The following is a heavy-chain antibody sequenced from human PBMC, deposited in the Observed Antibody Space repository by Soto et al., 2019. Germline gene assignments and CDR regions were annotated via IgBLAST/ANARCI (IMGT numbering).Heavy chain of an antibody. V-gene: IGHV6-1*01. CDR3: ARGSWDDVSGHYYIDV. D-gene: IGHD5-12*01. J-gene: IGHJ6*03. CDR2: IYYRSKWLN. Sequence: SQTLSLTCAISGDSVSRDSAAWNWIRQTPSRGLEWLGRIYYRSKWLNTYEVSVNSRITISPDTSKNQFSLRLSSVTPEDTAVYYCARGSWDDVSGHYYIDVWDEGTTVTVSS. CDR1: GDSVSRDSAA.